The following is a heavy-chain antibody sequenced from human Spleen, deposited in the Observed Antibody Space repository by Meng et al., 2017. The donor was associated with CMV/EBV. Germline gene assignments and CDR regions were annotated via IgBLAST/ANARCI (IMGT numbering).Heavy chain of an antibody. CDR2: INHSGST. D-gene: IGHD3-3*01. Sequence: SETLSLTCEVYGGSFSGYYWSWIRQPPGKGLEWIGEINHSGSTNYNPSLKSRVTISVDTSKNHFSLKLSSVTATDTAVYYCASPSSLHSEFWSAYDYWGQGSLVTVSS. J-gene: IGHJ4*02. CDR3: ASPSSLHSEFWSAYDY. CDR1: GGSFSGYY. V-gene: IGHV4-34*01.